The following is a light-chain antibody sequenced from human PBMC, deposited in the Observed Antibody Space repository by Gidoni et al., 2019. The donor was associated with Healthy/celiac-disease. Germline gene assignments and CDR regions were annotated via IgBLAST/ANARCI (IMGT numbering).Light chain of an antibody. CDR3: QQSYSTPVYT. V-gene: IGKV1-39*01. CDR2: ASS. J-gene: IGKJ2*01. Sequence: DIQMTQSPSSLSASVGDRVTITCRASQSISSYLNWYQQKPGKAPKLLIYASSSFHSGVPSRFSGSRSGTDFTLTISSLQPEDFATYYFQQSYSTPVYTFGQGTKLEIK. CDR1: QSISSY.